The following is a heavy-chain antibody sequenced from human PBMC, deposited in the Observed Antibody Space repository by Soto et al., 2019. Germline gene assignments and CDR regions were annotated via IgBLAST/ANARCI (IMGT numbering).Heavy chain of an antibody. J-gene: IGHJ3*01. V-gene: IGHV4-34*01. CDR1: GGSFSDYD. D-gene: IGHD3-10*01. CDR2: VSQSGRI. CDR3: AGYSSSFVGFEV. Sequence: QVQLQQWGAVLLKPSETLSLNCGVLGGSFSDYDWTWVRQSPGRGWEWIGEVSQSGRITYNPSLKSRFTISEDTAKNQFALRLTSVTAADTAVYFCAGYSSSFVGFEVWGHGTEVTVSS.